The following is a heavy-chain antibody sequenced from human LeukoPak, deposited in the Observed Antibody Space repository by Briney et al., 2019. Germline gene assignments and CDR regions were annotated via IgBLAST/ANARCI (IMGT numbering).Heavy chain of an antibody. CDR2: ISGIGVST. J-gene: IGHJ6*03. CDR3: ARVLRYCSGGNCYSGGLGYMDV. V-gene: IGHV3-64*01. CDR1: GFTFSSYA. Sequence: GGSLRLSCAAPGFTFSSYAMHWVRQAPGRGLEYVSAISGIGVSTYYANSVKGRFTISRDNSKNTLYLQMGSLRAEDTAVYYCARVLRYCSGGNCYSGGLGYMDVWGKGTTVTISS. D-gene: IGHD2-15*01.